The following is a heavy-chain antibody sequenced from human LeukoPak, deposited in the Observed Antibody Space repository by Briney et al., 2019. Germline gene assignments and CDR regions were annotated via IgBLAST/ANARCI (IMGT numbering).Heavy chain of an antibody. V-gene: IGHV3-73*01. CDR3: TRGRYGSGSFDY. CDR2: IGSKRNNYAT. Sequence: GGSLRLSCAPSGFIFSDSTLHWVRQASGKGPEWVGRIGSKRNNYATKYADSVRGRFTISRDDSKNTAYLQMNSLKIEDTAMYYCTRGRYGSGSFDYWGQGTLVTVSS. J-gene: IGHJ4*02. D-gene: IGHD3-10*01. CDR1: GFIFSDST.